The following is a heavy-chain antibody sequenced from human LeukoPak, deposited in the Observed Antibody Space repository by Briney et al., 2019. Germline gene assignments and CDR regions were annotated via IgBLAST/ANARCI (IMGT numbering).Heavy chain of an antibody. CDR3: ARDGSYYGQYYFDY. V-gene: IGHV3-21*06. CDR1: GFTFGPYT. D-gene: IGHD1-26*01. Sequence: PGGSLRLSCAASGFTFGPYTMNWVRQAPGKGLEWVSSITSTSRYIYYADSLKGRFTVSRDNAKSSLYLQMNSLTVEDTAAYYCARDGSYYGQYYFDYWDQGILVTVPS. CDR2: ITSTSRYI. J-gene: IGHJ4*02.